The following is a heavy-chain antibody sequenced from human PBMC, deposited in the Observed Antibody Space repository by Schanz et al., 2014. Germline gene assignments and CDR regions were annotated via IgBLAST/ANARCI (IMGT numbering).Heavy chain of an antibody. D-gene: IGHD3-10*01. CDR1: GFTFTNYA. CDR2: ISGSGGST. V-gene: IGHV3-23*04. J-gene: IGHJ3*02. CDR3: TKGRFGELSAFDI. Sequence: VRLVESGGGVVQPGRSLRLSCTASGFTFTNYAMSWVRQAPGKGLEWVSAISGSGGSTYYADSVKGRFTISRDNSKNTLYLQMNSLRAEDTAVYYCTKGRFGELSAFDIWGQGTMVTVSS.